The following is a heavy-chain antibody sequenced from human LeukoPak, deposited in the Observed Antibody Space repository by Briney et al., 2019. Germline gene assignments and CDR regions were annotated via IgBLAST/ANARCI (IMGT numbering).Heavy chain of an antibody. CDR2: IFYSGST. J-gene: IGHJ6*03. V-gene: IGHV4-59*08. D-gene: IGHD3-3*01. CDR3: ARHFFPAVYYYYMDV. Sequence: SETLSLTCTVSGDSISSYYWTWIRQPPGKGLEGIGYIFYSGSTNYNPSLKSRVTISVDTSKNQFSLKLSSVTAADTAVYYCARHFFPAVYYYYMDVWGKGTTVTVSS. CDR1: GDSISSYY.